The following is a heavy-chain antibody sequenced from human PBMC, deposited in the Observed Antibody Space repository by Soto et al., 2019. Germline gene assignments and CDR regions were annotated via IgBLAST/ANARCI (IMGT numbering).Heavy chain of an antibody. CDR2: INWNGGST. Sequence: VGSLRLSCAASGFTFDDYGMSWVRQAPGKGLEWVSGINWNGGSTGYADSVKGRFTISRDNAKNSLYLQMNSLRAEDTALYYCARNFYDSSGYYFPTYFDYWGQGTLVTVS. V-gene: IGHV3-20*04. CDR3: ARNFYDSSGYYFPTYFDY. J-gene: IGHJ4*02. CDR1: GFTFDDYG. D-gene: IGHD3-22*01.